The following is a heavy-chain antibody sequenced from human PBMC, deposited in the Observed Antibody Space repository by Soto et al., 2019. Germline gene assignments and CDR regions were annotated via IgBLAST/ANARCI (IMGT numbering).Heavy chain of an antibody. CDR1: GYTFTSYG. CDR3: ARDRIAAAVIPTPPFDAFDI. CDR2: ISAYNGNT. Sequence: GASVKVSCKASGYTFTSYGISWVRQAPGQGLEWMGWISAYNGNTNYAQKLQGRVTMTTDTSTSTAYMELRSLRSDDTAVYYCARDRIAAAVIPTPPFDAFDIWGQGTMVTVSS. V-gene: IGHV1-18*01. J-gene: IGHJ3*02. D-gene: IGHD6-13*01.